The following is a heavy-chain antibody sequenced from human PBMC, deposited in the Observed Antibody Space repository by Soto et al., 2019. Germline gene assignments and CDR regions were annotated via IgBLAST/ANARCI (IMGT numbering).Heavy chain of an antibody. Sequence: GGSLRLSCAASGFTFSSYAMSWVRQAPGKGLEWVSAISGSGGSTYYADSVKGRFTISRDNSKNQVVLTMTNMDPVDTATYYYAHSRGYCSGGSCYSLGYYYYYGMDVWGQGTTVTVSS. V-gene: IGHV3-23*01. CDR1: GFTFSSYA. J-gene: IGHJ6*02. D-gene: IGHD2-15*01. CDR3: AHSRGYCSGGSCYSLGYYYYYGMDV. CDR2: ISGSGGST.